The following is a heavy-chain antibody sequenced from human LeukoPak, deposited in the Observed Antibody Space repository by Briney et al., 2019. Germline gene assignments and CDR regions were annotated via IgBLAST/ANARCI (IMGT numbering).Heavy chain of an antibody. CDR1: GGSISSSSYY. D-gene: IGHD6-19*01. V-gene: IGHV4-39*07. CDR2: IYYSGST. Sequence: PSETLSLTCTVSGGSISSSSYYWGWIRQPPGKGLEWIGSIYYSGSTNYNPSLKSRVTISVDTSKNQFSLKLSSVTAADTAVYYCARYRGAVAGTVSYYYYYYMDVWGKGTTVTVSS. CDR3: ARYRGAVAGTVSYYYYYYMDV. J-gene: IGHJ6*03.